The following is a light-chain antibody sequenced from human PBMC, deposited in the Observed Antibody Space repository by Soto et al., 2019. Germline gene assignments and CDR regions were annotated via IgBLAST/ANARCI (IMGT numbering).Light chain of an antibody. CDR1: QGISTY. Sequence: DIQLTQAPSFLSASLGDRVTITCRASQGISTYLAWYQQKGGKAPKLLIYGASILQTGVPSRFSGTGSGTDLTLTISGLQPEDIATYYCQQLKSYPITFGQGTRLEIK. CDR3: QQLKSYPIT. V-gene: IGKV1-9*01. J-gene: IGKJ5*01. CDR2: GAS.